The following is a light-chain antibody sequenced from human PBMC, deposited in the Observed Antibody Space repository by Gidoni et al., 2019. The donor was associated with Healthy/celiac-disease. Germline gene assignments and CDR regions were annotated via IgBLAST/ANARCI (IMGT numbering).Light chain of an antibody. J-gene: IGKJ1*01. CDR2: GAS. CDR3: QQYWT. V-gene: IGKV3-20*01. CDR1: QSVSSSY. Sequence: EIVLTQSPGPLSLSPGARATLSCRASQSVSSSYLAWYQQKPGQAPRLLIYGASSRATGIPDRFSGSGSGTDFTLTISRLEPEDFAVYYCQQYWTFGQGTKVEIK.